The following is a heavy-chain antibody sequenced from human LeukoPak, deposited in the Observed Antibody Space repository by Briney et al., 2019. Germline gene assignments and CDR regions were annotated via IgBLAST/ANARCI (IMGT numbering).Heavy chain of an antibody. V-gene: IGHV3-30*18. CDR2: ISYDGSNK. CDR3: AKGTWDSSGLVHYYGMDV. CDR1: GFTFFTYG. Sequence: GRSLRLSCAASGFTFFTYGMDWVRQAPGKGLEWVAVISYDGSNKYYADSVKGRFTISRDNSKNTLYLQMNSLRAEDTAVYYCAKGTWDSSGLVHYYGMDVWGQGTTVTVSS. D-gene: IGHD6-6*01. J-gene: IGHJ6*02.